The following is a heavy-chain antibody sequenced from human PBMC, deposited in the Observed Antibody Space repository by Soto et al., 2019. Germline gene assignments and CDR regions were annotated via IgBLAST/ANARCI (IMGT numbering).Heavy chain of an antibody. Sequence: GGSLRLSCAASGFTFSIYAMSWFRQAPGKGLEWVSAISGSGGSTYYADSVKGRFTISRDNSKNTLYLQMNSLRAEDTAVYYCAKDKGQWLVPAFDIWGQGTMVTVSS. CDR1: GFTFSIYA. J-gene: IGHJ3*02. CDR2: ISGSGGST. CDR3: AKDKGQWLVPAFDI. D-gene: IGHD6-19*01. V-gene: IGHV3-23*01.